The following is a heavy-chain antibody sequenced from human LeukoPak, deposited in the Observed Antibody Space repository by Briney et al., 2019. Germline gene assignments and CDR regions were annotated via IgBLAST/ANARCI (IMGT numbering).Heavy chain of an antibody. CDR2: MFYSEST. CDR3: ARGRGGGGSSNNWFDP. J-gene: IGHJ5*02. V-gene: IGHV4-61*01. Sequence: SETLSLTCSVSGASVSDGNYYWSWIRQPPGKGLEWIGYMFYSESTNYNPSLKSRVTISVDTSKNQFSLNLISVTAADTAVYFCARGRGGGGSSNNWFDPWGQGTLVTVSS. D-gene: IGHD2-15*01. CDR1: GASVSDGNYY.